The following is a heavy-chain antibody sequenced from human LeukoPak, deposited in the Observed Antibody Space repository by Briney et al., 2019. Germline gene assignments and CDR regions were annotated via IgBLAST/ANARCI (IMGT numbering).Heavy chain of an antibody. Sequence: PSETLSLTCTVSGGSMSTYYWSWIRQPAGKGLEWIGHVYSSGSTNYNPSLKSRLTMSVDTSENQFSLKLTSVTAADTAVYYCARESWGIALAPFDPWGQGTLVTVSS. V-gene: IGHV4-4*07. CDR3: ARESWGIALAPFDP. CDR2: VYSSGST. D-gene: IGHD6-19*01. CDR1: GGSMSTYY. J-gene: IGHJ5*02.